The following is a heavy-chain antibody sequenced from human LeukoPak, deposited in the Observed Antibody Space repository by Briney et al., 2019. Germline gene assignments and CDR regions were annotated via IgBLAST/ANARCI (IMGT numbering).Heavy chain of an antibody. D-gene: IGHD4-17*01. J-gene: IGHJ4*02. CDR1: GFTFSSYS. V-gene: IGHV3-21*01. Sequence: GGSLRLSCAASGFTFSSYSMNWVRQAPGKGLEWVWSISSSSSYIYYADSVKGRFTISRDNAKNSLYLQMNSLRAEDTAVYYCARDVDGDYGDYVGYWGQGTLVTVSS. CDR2: ISSSSSYI. CDR3: ARDVDGDYGDYVGY.